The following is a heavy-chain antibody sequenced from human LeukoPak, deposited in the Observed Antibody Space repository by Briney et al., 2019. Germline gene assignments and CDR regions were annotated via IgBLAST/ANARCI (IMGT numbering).Heavy chain of an antibody. Sequence: GGSLRLSCAASGLTFSSYAMSWVRQAPGKGLEWVSAISGSGGSTYCADSVKGRFTISRDNSKNTLYLQMNSLRAEDTAVYYCAKDLLAEYFQHWGQGTLVTVSS. J-gene: IGHJ1*01. CDR3: AKDLLAEYFQH. CDR2: ISGSGGST. V-gene: IGHV3-23*01. CDR1: GLTFSSYA.